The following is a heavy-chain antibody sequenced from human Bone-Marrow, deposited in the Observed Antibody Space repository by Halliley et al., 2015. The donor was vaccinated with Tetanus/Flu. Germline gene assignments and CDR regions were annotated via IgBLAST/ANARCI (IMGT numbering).Heavy chain of an antibody. CDR1: GGSFNSDY. V-gene: IGHV4-34*01. CDR3: ARVTRFPDAFDI. Sequence: LRLSCVVSGGSFNSDYWSWIRQSPGKGLEWIGEINHGGRSNYNPSLKSRVTISIDTSKNDFSLRLNSVTAADTAVYYCARVTRFPDAFDIWGQGTMVVVS. J-gene: IGHJ3*02. CDR2: INHGGRS. D-gene: IGHD4-17*01.